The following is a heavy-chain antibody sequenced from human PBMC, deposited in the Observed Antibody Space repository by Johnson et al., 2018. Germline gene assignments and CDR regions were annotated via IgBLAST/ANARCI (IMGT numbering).Heavy chain of an antibody. V-gene: IGHV3-30-3*01. CDR2: LSYDGSDK. CDR3: AAWRGDSRDLEH. Sequence: QVQLVQSGGGVVQPGRSLRLSCVASGFTFSSYAMHWVRQVPGKGLEWVAILSYDGSDKFYADSVKGRFTISRDTSKNTLYLQMNSLRTEDTAVYFCAAWRGDSRDLEHWGQGTLVTVSS. J-gene: IGHJ1*01. D-gene: IGHD3-16*01. CDR1: GFTFSSYA.